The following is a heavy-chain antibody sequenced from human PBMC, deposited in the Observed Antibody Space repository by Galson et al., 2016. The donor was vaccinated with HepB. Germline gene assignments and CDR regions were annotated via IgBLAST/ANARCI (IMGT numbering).Heavy chain of an antibody. CDR1: GGSISTGTYY. D-gene: IGHD6-19*01. V-gene: IGHV4-61*02. CDR2: IYTSGTT. Sequence: TLSLTCTVSGGSISTGTYYWSWIRQPAGKGLEWIGRIYTSGTTNYNPSLKSRVTITLDTSKNQFPLKLSAVTAADQAVYYCATWGSGWDHDPFDIWGQGTMVTVSS. J-gene: IGHJ3*02. CDR3: ATWGSGWDHDPFDI.